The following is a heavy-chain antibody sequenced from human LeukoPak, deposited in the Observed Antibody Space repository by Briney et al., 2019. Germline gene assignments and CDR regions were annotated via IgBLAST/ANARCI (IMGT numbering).Heavy chain of an antibody. D-gene: IGHD5-24*01. V-gene: IGHV3-15*01. CDR3: TTAAESWLQPDY. CDR1: GFTFSNVG. J-gene: IGHJ4*02. CDR2: IKSNTDGGTT. Sequence: GGSLRLSCAASGFTFSNVGVSWVRQAPGKGLEGVGRIKSNTDGGTTHYAVPVKGRFTISRDDSKNTLYLQMNSLKTEDTALYYCTTAAESWLQPDYWGQGTRVTVSS.